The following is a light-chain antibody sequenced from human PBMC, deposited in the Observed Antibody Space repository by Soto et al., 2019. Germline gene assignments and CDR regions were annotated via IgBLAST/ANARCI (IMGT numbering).Light chain of an antibody. CDR3: HQYGSSPWT. CDR1: RSVSSGY. Sequence: EIVLTQSPATLSLSPGERATLSCRASRSVSSGYFAWYQQKPGQAPRLLLFGASTRATGIPDRFSGSGSGTDFSLTISRLEPEDFAVYYCHQYGSSPWTFGQGTKVDIK. CDR2: GAS. J-gene: IGKJ1*01. V-gene: IGKV3-20*01.